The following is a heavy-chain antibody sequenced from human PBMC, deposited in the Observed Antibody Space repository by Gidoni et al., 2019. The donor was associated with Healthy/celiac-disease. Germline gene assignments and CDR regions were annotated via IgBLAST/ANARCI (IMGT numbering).Heavy chain of an antibody. CDR1: GYSFTSYW. Sequence: EVQLVQFGAEEKKPGESLRIPCKGSGYSFTSYWISWVRQLPGKCLEWMGRIDPSDSYTNYSPSFQCHVTISADKSISTAYLQWSSLKASDTAMYYCARRDVSDAFDIWGQGTMVTVSS. V-gene: IGHV5-10-1*03. CDR2: IDPSDSYT. J-gene: IGHJ3*02. CDR3: ARRDVSDAFDI.